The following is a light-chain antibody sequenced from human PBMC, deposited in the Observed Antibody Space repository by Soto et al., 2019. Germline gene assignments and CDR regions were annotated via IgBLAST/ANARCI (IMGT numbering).Light chain of an antibody. CDR1: QAVSSIL. Sequence: EVVLTQSPGTLSLSPGERATLSCRASQAVSSILLAWYQKKPGQAPRLIIYGASSRATGIPDRFSGSGSGTDFTLTVSRLEPEDFAVYYCQQHGTSPIFGGGTKVEIK. J-gene: IGKJ4*01. CDR3: QQHGTSPI. CDR2: GAS. V-gene: IGKV3-20*01.